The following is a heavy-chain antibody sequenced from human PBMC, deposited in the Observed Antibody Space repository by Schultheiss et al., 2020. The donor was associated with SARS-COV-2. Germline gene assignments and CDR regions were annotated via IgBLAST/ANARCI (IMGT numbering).Heavy chain of an antibody. D-gene: IGHD3-16*02. Sequence: GGSLRLSCAASGFTFSSYAMHWVRQAPGKGLEWVAVIWYDGSNKYYADSVKGRFTISRDNAKNSLYLQMNSLRAEDTAVYYCARGRYRRDYFDYWGQGTLVTVSS. J-gene: IGHJ4*02. CDR1: GFTFSSYA. V-gene: IGHV3-33*08. CDR2: IWYDGSNK. CDR3: ARGRYRRDYFDY.